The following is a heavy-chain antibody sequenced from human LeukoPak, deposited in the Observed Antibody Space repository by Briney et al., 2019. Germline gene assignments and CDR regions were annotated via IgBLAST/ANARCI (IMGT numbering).Heavy chain of an antibody. CDR1: GHSLINSYY. CDR3: ARAVDSSGFSCFQH. CDR2: IYHTGST. J-gene: IGHJ1*01. V-gene: IGHV4-38-2*02. Sequence: SETLSLTCTVSGHSLINSYYWGWIRQPPGKGLEWIGSIYHTGSTYYNPSLKGRLTISIDTSKNQFSLKLKSVTAADTAVYYCARAVDSSGFSCFQHWGQGTLVTVSS. D-gene: IGHD3-22*01.